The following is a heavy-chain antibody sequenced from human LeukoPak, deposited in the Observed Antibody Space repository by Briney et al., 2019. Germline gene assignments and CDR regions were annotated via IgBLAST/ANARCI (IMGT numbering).Heavy chain of an antibody. V-gene: IGHV3-11*06. CDR2: IGTSNSYT. CDR3: ARGHYGLDV. J-gene: IGHJ6*02. Sequence: GGSLRLSYAASGFTFSDHYMSWIRQAPGKGLEWVSYIGTSNSYTNYADSVKGRFTISRDNTKNSLYLQMNSLRAEDTAVYYCARGHYGLDVWGQGTTVTVSS. CDR1: GFTFSDHY.